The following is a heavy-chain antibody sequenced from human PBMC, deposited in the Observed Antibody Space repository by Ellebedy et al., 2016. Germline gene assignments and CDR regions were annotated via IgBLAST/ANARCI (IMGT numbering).Heavy chain of an antibody. D-gene: IGHD6-19*01. Sequence: SETLSLTCTVSGGSISSYYWSWIRQPPGKGLEWIGYIYYSGSTNYNPSLKSRVTISVDTSKNQFSLKLSSVTAADTAVYYCARQRGGSGWDAAFDIWGRGTMVTVSS. CDR2: IYYSGST. J-gene: IGHJ3*02. CDR1: GGSISSYY. V-gene: IGHV4-59*08. CDR3: ARQRGGSGWDAAFDI.